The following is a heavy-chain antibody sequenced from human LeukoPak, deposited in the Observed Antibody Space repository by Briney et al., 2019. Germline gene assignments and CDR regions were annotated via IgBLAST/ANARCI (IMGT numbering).Heavy chain of an antibody. V-gene: IGHV3-21*01. CDR1: GFTFSSYS. D-gene: IGHD6-13*01. J-gene: IGHJ4*02. CDR3: ARTATDTGEFDY. Sequence: GGSLRLSCATSGFTFSSYSMNWVRQAPGKGLECVSSISSSSSSIYYADSVKGRFTISRDDAKNSLYLQMNSLRAEDTAVYYCARTATDTGEFDYWGQGTLVTVSS. CDR2: ISSSSSSI.